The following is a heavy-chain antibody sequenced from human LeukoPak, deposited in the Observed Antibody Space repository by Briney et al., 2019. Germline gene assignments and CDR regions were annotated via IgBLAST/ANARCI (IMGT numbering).Heavy chain of an antibody. V-gene: IGHV3-23*01. D-gene: IGHD4-23*01. CDR3: AKRWQGNSRALDY. J-gene: IGHJ4*02. Sequence: GGSLRLSCAASGFTFSDYAITWVRQAPGKGLEWVSAISGSGGTTYYADSVKGRFAISRDNSKNTLYLQMNSLRAEDTAIYFCAKRWQGNSRALDYWGQGTLVTVSS. CDR2: ISGSGGTT. CDR1: GFTFSDYA.